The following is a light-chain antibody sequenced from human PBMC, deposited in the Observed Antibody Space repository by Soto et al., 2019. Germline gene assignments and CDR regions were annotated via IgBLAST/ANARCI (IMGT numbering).Light chain of an antibody. Sequence: QSVLTQPPSVSGAPGQSVTISCTGSSSNIGAGYDVHWYQQLPGTAPKLLIYGNSNRTSGVPDRFSGSKSGTSAALAITGLQAADEADYYCQSYDSSLSALFGGGTKLTVL. J-gene: IGLJ3*02. CDR3: QSYDSSLSAL. CDR1: SSNIGAGYD. CDR2: GNS. V-gene: IGLV1-40*01.